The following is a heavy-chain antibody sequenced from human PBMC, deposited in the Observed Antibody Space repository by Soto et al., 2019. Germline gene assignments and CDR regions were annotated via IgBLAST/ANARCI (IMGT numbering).Heavy chain of an antibody. CDR1: GGSISRAGYT. Sequence: PYESMSLTWAACGGSISRAGYTRSWIRRPPGKGLEWIGYIYHSGSTYYNPSLKSRVTISVDRSKNQFSLKLSSVTAADTAVYYCAREGRGYNAFDIWGQGTMVTVSS. D-gene: IGHD1-20*01. V-gene: IGHV4-30-2*01. CDR2: IYHSGST. CDR3: AREGRGYNAFDI. J-gene: IGHJ3*02.